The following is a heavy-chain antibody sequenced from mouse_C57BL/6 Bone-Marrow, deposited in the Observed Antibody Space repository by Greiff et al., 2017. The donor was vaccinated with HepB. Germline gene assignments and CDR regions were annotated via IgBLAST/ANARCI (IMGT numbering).Heavy chain of an antibody. CDR2: IYPRSGNT. Sequence: QVQLKQSGAELARPGASVKLSCKASGYTFTSYGISWVKQRTGQGLEWIGEIYPRSGNTYYNEKFKGKATLTADKSSSTAYMELRSLTSEDSAVYFCAREGDTWFAYWGQGTLVTVSA. D-gene: IGHD3-3*01. V-gene: IGHV1-81*01. CDR1: GYTFTSYG. J-gene: IGHJ3*01. CDR3: AREGDTWFAY.